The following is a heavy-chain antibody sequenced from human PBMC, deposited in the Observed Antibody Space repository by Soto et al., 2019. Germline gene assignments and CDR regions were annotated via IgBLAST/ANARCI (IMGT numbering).Heavy chain of an antibody. Sequence: ASVKVSCKASGYTFTSYGISWVRQAPGQGLEWMGWISACNGNTNYAQKLQGRVTMTTDTSTSTAYMELRSLRSDDTAVYYCARATSPLSIASNYWYFDLWGRGTLVTVSS. CDR3: ARATSPLSIASNYWYFDL. D-gene: IGHD6-6*01. CDR2: ISACNGNT. J-gene: IGHJ2*01. CDR1: GYTFTSYG. V-gene: IGHV1-18*01.